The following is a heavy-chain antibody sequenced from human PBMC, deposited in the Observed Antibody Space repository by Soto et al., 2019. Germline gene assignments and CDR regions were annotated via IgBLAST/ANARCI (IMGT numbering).Heavy chain of an antibody. J-gene: IGHJ4*02. CDR2: ISYDGSNK. V-gene: IGHV3-30-3*01. Sequence: PGGSLRLSCAASGFTFSSYAMHWVRQAPGKGLEWVAVISYDGSNKYYADSVKGRFTISRDNSKNKLYLQMNSLRAEDTAVYYCARDPYSYGPKFGYFDYWGQGT. CDR1: GFTFSSYA. D-gene: IGHD5-18*01. CDR3: ARDPYSYGPKFGYFDY.